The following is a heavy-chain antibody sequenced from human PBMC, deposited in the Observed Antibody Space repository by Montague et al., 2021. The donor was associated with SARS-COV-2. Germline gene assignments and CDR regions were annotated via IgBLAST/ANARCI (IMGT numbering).Heavy chain of an antibody. J-gene: IGHJ2*01. CDR2: IYYSGST. D-gene: IGHD5-12*01. Sequence: SETLSLTCTVSGGSIRSSSYYWGWIRQPPGKGLECIGSIYYSGSTYYNPSLKSRVTISVDTSKNHFSLKLSSVTAADTAVYYCARTTWLRWYFDLWGRGTLVTVSS. V-gene: IGHV4-39*07. CDR1: GGSIRSSSYY. CDR3: ARTTWLRWYFDL.